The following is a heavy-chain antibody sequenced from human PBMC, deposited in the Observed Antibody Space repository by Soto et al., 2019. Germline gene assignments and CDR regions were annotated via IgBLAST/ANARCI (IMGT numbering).Heavy chain of an antibody. CDR2: IIPILGIA. V-gene: IGHV1-69*02. CDR3: ARGDSSSVPFDI. J-gene: IGHJ3*02. Sequence: QVQLVQSGAEVKKPGSSVKVSCKASGGTFSSYTISWVRQAPGQGLEWMGRIIPILGIANYAQKFQGRVTITADKSTSTAYMELSSLRFEDTAVYYCARGDSSSVPFDIWGQGTMVTVSS. D-gene: IGHD6-6*01. CDR1: GGTFSSYT.